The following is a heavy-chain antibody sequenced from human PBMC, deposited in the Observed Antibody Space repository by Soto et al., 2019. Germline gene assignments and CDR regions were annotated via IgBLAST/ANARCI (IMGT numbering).Heavy chain of an antibody. Sequence: SETLSLTCTVSGGSICSYYWSWIRQPPGKGLEWIGYIYYSGITNYNPSLKSRVTISVDTSKNQFSLKLSSVTAADTAVYYCARYKSNYYYGMDVWGQGTTVTV. CDR1: GGSICSYY. D-gene: IGHD1-20*01. J-gene: IGHJ6*02. CDR3: ARYKSNYYYGMDV. CDR2: IYYSGIT. V-gene: IGHV4-59*01.